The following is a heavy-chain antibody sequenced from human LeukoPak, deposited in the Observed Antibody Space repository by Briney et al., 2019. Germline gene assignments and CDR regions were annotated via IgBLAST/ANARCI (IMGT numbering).Heavy chain of an antibody. Sequence: ASVKVSCKASGYTFTSYYMHWVRQAPGQGPEWMGIIHPSGGSTTYAQQFQDRVTMTRDTSTSTVYMELSSLRSEDTAVYYCARVPTVTFFDYWGQGTLVTVSS. D-gene: IGHD4-17*01. CDR3: ARVPTVTFFDY. CDR2: IHPSGGST. J-gene: IGHJ4*02. CDR1: GYTFTSYY. V-gene: IGHV1-46*01.